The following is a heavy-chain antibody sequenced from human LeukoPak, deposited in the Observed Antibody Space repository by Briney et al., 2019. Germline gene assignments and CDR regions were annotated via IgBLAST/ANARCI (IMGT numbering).Heavy chain of an antibody. D-gene: IGHD6-6*01. CDR2: INHSGST. V-gene: IGHV4-34*01. J-gene: IGHJ4*02. CDR3: ARQLSIAAHDY. Sequence: KSSETLSLTCAVYGGSFSGYYWSWIRQPPGKGLEWIGEINHSGSTNYNPSLKSRVTISVDTSKNQFSLKLSSVTAADTAVYYCARQLSIAAHDYWGQGTLVTVSS. CDR1: GGSFSGYY.